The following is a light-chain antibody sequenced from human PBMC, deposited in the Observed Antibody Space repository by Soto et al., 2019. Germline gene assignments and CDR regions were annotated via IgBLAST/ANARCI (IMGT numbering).Light chain of an antibody. CDR3: QQRSNWPQT. CDR2: GAS. V-gene: IGKV3D-20*02. J-gene: IGKJ1*01. CDR1: QSVSNNY. Sequence: EIVLTQSPGTLSLSPGDRGALSCRASQSVSNNYLAWYQQKPGQAPRLLIYGASNRATGIPDRFSGSGSGTDFTLTISRLEPEDFAVYYCQQRSNWPQTFGQGTKVDI.